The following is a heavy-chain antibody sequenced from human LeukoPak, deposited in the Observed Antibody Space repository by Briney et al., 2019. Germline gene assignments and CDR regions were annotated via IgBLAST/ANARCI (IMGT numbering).Heavy chain of an antibody. CDR3: ANQLRGEFDY. CDR2: ISASGGST. Sequence: PGGSLRLSCAASGFTFSSYAMSWVRQAPGKGLEWVSAISASGGSTYYADSVKGRFTISRDNSKNTLYLQMNSLRAEDRAVYYCANQLRGEFDYWGQGTLVTVSS. J-gene: IGHJ4*02. D-gene: IGHD1-26*01. V-gene: IGHV3-23*01. CDR1: GFTFSSYA.